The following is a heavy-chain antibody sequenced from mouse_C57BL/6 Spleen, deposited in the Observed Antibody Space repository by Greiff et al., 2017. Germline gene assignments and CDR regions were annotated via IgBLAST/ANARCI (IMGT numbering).Heavy chain of an antibody. V-gene: IGHV1-15*01. CDR3: TRSRYYGSLDY. Sequence: VQLQQSGAELVRPGASVTLSCKASGYTFTDYEMHWVKQTPVHGLEWIGAIDPETGGTAYNQKFKGKAILTADKSSSTAYMELLSLTSEDSAVYYCTRSRYYGSLDYWGQGTTLTVSS. D-gene: IGHD1-1*01. CDR1: GYTFTDYE. J-gene: IGHJ2*01. CDR2: IDPETGGT.